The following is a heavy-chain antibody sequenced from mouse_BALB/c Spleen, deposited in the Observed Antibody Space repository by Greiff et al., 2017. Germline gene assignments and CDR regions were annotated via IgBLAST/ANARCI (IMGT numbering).Heavy chain of an antibody. Sequence: EVQLQQSGTVLARPGASVKMSCKASGYSFTSYWMHWVKQRPGQGLEWIGAIYPGNSDTSYNQKFKGKAKLTAVTSASTAYMELSSLTNEDSAVYYCTRSPYDYDRDWFAYWGQGTLVTVSA. V-gene: IGHV1-5*01. J-gene: IGHJ3*01. D-gene: IGHD2-4*01. CDR2: IYPGNSDT. CDR1: GYSFTSYW. CDR3: TRSPYDYDRDWFAY.